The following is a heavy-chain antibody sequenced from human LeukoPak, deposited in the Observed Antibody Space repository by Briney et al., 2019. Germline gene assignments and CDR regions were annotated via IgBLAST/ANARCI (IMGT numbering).Heavy chain of an antibody. CDR1: GGSISSYY. CDR2: IYYSGST. CDR3: ARLYDDGSGPNWFDP. V-gene: IGHV4-59*08. D-gene: IGHD3-10*01. J-gene: IGHJ5*02. Sequence: PSETLSLTCTASGGSISSYYWSWIRQPPGKGLEWIGYIYYSGSTNYNPYRKSRVTISVDTSKNQFYLKLSSVTAADTAVYYCARLYDDGSGPNWFDPWGQGTLVTVSS.